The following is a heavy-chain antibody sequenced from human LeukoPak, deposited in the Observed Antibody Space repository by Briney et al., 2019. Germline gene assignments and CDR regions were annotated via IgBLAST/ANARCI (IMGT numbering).Heavy chain of an antibody. CDR2: IRYDGSNK. CDR3: AKDWIVGATTGFDY. J-gene: IGHJ4*02. CDR1: GFTLSSHS. D-gene: IGHD1-26*01. Sequence: GGSLRLSCAASGFTLSSHSMNWVRQAPGKGLEWVAFIRYDGSNKYYADSVKGRFTISRDNSKNTLYLQMNSLRAEDTAVYYCAKDWIVGATTGFDYWGQGTLVTVSS. V-gene: IGHV3-30*02.